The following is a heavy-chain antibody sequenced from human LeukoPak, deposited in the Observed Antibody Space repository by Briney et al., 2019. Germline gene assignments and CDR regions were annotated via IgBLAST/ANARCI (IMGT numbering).Heavy chain of an antibody. V-gene: IGHV3-21*01. CDR1: GFTFSSYS. D-gene: IGHD3-22*01. J-gene: IGHJ4*02. CDR2: ISNIANHI. CDR3: ARDDSDYYDSSGYYELGY. Sequence: GGSLRLSCATSGFTFSSYSMSWVRQAPGKGLEWVAYISNIANHIYYAASVKGRFTISRENAKNPLYLQMNSLRAEDTAVYYCARDDSDYYDSSGYYELGYWGQGTLVTVSS.